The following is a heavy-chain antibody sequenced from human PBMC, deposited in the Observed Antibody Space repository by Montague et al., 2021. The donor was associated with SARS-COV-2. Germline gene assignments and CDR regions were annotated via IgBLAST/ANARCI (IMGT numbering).Heavy chain of an antibody. CDR3: AKSGYNGYDILDY. J-gene: IGHJ4*02. D-gene: IGHD5-12*01. CDR2: IWSDGGKK. Sequence: SLRLSCAASGFIFGAHGMHWVRQAPGKGLEWVAVIWSDGGKKYHADSLRSRFAISRDNSKNTLYLQMDSLRVEDTAVYYCAKSGYNGYDILDYWGQGTLVTVSS. CDR1: GFIFGAHG. V-gene: IGHV3-33*06.